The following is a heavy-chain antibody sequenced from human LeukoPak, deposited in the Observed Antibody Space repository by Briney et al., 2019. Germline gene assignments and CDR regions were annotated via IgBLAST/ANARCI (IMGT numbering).Heavy chain of an antibody. J-gene: IGHJ4*02. CDR1: GFTFSSCG. Sequence: PGRFLRLSCAASGFTFSSCGMHWVRQAPGKGLEWVAVIWYDGTNKYYADSVKGRFTISRDNSKNTLYLQMNSLRAEDTAVYYCASGRDGYNWIDYWGQGTLVTVSS. CDR2: IWYDGTNK. CDR3: ASGRDGYNWIDY. D-gene: IGHD5-24*01. V-gene: IGHV3-33*01.